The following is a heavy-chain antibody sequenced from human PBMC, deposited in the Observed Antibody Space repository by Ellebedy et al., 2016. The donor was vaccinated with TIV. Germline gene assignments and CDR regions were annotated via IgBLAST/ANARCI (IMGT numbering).Heavy chain of an antibody. J-gene: IGHJ2*01. CDR2: ITSSSGSV. CDR1: GFSFNTYN. CDR3: AREDFGDYGWYLGL. D-gene: IGHD4-17*01. Sequence: GESLKISCAASGFSFNTYNMNWVRQAPGKGLEWLSYITSSSGSVIYADSVKGRFTISRDNAKNSLFLQMNRLTDEDTAVYYCAREDFGDYGWYLGLWGRGTLVTVSS. V-gene: IGHV3-48*02.